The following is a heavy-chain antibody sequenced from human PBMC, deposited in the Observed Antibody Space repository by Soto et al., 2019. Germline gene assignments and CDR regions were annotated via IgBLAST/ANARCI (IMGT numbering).Heavy chain of an antibody. CDR2: IKSKTDGGTT. J-gene: IGHJ4*02. CDR3: TTGIAVAGNDY. V-gene: IGHV3-15*01. Sequence: EVQLVESGGGLVKPGGSLRLSCAASGFTFSNAWMSWVRQAPGKGLEWVGRIKSKTDGGTTDYAAPVKGRFTISRDDSKNTLYLQMNSLKTEDTAMYYCTTGIAVAGNDYWGQGTLVTVSS. CDR1: GFTFSNAW. D-gene: IGHD6-19*01.